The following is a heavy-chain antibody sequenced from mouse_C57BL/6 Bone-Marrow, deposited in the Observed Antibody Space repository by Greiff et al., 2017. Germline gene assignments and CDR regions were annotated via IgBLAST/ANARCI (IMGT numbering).Heavy chain of an antibody. V-gene: IGHV5-4*03. J-gene: IGHJ3*01. CDR3: ARSYGSSFAY. D-gene: IGHD1-1*01. CDR1: GFTFSSYA. CDR2: ISDCGSYT. Sequence: EVKLVESGGGLVKPGGSLKLSCAASGFTFSSYAMSWVRQTPEKRLEWVATISDCGSYTSYPDNVKGRFTISRDNAKNNLYLQMSHLKSEDTAMYYCARSYGSSFAYWGQGTLVTVSA.